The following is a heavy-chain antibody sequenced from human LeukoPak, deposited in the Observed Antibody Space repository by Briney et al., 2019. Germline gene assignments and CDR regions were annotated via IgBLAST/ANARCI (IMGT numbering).Heavy chain of an antibody. D-gene: IGHD5-18*01. CDR2: IYYSGST. CDR3: ARASFNSYGIDGFDY. V-gene: IGHV4-59*01. CDR1: GGSISTYY. J-gene: IGHJ4*02. Sequence: SETPSLTCTVSGGSISTYYWSWIRQPPGKGLEWIAYIYYSGSTKYNPSLKSRVTISVDMPKNQFSLKLSSVTAADTAVYYCARASFNSYGIDGFDYWGQGTLVTVSS.